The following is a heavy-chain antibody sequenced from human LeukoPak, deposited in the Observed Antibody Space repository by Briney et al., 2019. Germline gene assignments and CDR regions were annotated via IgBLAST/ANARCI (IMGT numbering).Heavy chain of an antibody. D-gene: IGHD3-10*01. J-gene: IGHJ5*02. CDR2: INPNSGGT. CDR3: ARDPYLITMVRGVTLSYNWFDP. V-gene: IGHV1-2*02. CDR1: GYTFTGYY. Sequence: ASVKVSCKASGYTFTGYYMHWVRQAPGQGLEWMGWINPNSGGTNYAQKFQGRVTMTRDTSISTAYMELSRLRSDDTAVYYCARDPYLITMVRGVTLSYNWFDPWGQGTLVTVSS.